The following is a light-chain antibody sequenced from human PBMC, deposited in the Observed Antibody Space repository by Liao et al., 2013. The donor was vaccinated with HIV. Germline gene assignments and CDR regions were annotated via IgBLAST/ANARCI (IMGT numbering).Light chain of an antibody. CDR1: NIGSKS. V-gene: IGLV3-21*01. CDR3: QVWDSSSDHPGV. CDR2: YDS. Sequence: SYVLTQPPSVSVAPGKTARITCGGNNIGSKSVHCYQQKPGQAPVLVIYYDSDRPSGIPERFSGSNSGNTATLTISRVEAGDEADYYCQVWDSSSDHPGVFGTGTKVTVL. J-gene: IGLJ1*01.